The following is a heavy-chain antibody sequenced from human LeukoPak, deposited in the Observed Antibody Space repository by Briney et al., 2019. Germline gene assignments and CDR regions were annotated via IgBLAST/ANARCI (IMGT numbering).Heavy chain of an antibody. V-gene: IGHV4-34*01. J-gene: IGHJ4*02. CDR3: AAVPGNYYSMYYFDN. CDR2: VSHSAST. D-gene: IGHD3-22*01. CDR1: GGSFSTYY. Sequence: SETLSLTRSVYGGSFSTYYWSWIRQTPGKGLEWIGEVSHSASTNYNPSLKSRVTMSVNTSKKQFSLKLTSVTAADTAIYYCAAVPGNYYSMYYFDNWGQGTLVTVSS.